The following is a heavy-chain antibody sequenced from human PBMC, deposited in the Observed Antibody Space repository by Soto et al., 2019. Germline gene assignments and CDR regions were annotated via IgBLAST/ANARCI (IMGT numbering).Heavy chain of an antibody. D-gene: IGHD3-9*01. CDR1: GFTFSSYA. V-gene: IGHV3-30-3*01. CDR3: ARGFEELRYFDWLLTTFDY. J-gene: IGHJ4*02. Sequence: GGSLRLSCAASGFTFSSYAMHWVRQAPGKGLEWVAVISYDGSNKYYADSVKGRFTISRDNSKNTLYLQMNSLRAEDTAVYYCARGFEELRYFDWLLTTFDYWGQGTLVTVSS. CDR2: ISYDGSNK.